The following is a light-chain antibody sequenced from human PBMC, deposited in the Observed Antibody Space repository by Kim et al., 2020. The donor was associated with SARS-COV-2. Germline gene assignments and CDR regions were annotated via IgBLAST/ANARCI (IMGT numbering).Light chain of an antibody. CDR3: QQYYDGPRT. Sequence: EIVMTQSPATLSVSPGERATLSCRASEIILTNLAWYQQKPGQAPRLLIYAASTMATGIPARFSGSGSGAEFTLTISSLQSEDFAVYYSQQYYDGPRTFFQGTKGDIK. CDR2: AAS. J-gene: IGKJ1*01. CDR1: EIILTN. V-gene: IGKV3-15*01.